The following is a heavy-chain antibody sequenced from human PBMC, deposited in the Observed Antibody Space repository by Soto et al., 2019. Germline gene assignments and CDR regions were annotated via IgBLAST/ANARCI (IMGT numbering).Heavy chain of an antibody. CDR1: GYTLTELS. CDR3: ATFEIGSSLDAFDI. V-gene: IGHV1-24*01. D-gene: IGHD1-26*01. Sequence: ASVKVSCKVSGYTLTELSMHWVRQAPGKGLEWMGGFDPEDGETIYAQKFQGRVTMTEDTSTDTAYMELSSLRSEDTAVYYCATFEIGSSLDAFDIWGQGTMVTV. CDR2: FDPEDGET. J-gene: IGHJ3*02.